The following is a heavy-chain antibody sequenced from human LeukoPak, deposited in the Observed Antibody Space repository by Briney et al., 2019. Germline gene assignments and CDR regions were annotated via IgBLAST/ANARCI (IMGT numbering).Heavy chain of an antibody. CDR2: IDPTSNTR. CDR1: GFTFGTYS. J-gene: IGHJ4*02. V-gene: IGHV3-48*01. Sequence: GGSLRLSCAASGFTFGTYSMSWVRQAPGKGLEWLSYIDPTSNTRYYTDSVKGRFTIFRDNAKDLLYLQMNNLRAEDTAVYFCARESSDYQFAGVWGLGTLVTVSS. CDR3: ARESSDYQFAGV. D-gene: IGHD4-11*01.